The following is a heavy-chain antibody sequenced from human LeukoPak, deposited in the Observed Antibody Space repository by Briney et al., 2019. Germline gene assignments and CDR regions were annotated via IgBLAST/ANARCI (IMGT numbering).Heavy chain of an antibody. CDR3: ARESDYGDYVY. Sequence: ASVKVSCKASGDIFTDYYIHWVRQAPGQGLEWMGWINPNSGGTNYAQKFQGRVTMTRDTSISTAYMELSRLRSDDTAVYYCARESDYGDYVYWGQGTLVTVSS. CDR1: GDIFTDYY. CDR2: INPNSGGT. D-gene: IGHD4-17*01. V-gene: IGHV1-2*02. J-gene: IGHJ4*02.